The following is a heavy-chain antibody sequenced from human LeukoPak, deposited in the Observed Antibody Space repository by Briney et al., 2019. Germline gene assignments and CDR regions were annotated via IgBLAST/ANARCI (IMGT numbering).Heavy chain of an antibody. V-gene: IGHV3-15*04. J-gene: IGHJ4*02. CDR2: IESTPEGGTV. CDR1: GITFSNTW. D-gene: IGHD1-26*01. CDR3: STYSGSPHYYFAH. Sequence: GGSLRLSCVTSGITFSNTWMSWVRQSPGKGLEWVGRIESTPEGGTVEYGTPVKGRFTVSRDDSKSTLYLQMNSLKIEDTAVYYCSTYSGSPHYYFAHWGQGTLVTVSS.